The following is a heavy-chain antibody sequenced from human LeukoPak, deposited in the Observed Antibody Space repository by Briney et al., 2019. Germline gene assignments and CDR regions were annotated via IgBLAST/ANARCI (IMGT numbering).Heavy chain of an antibody. V-gene: IGHV4-34*01. Sequence: SETLSLTCAVYGGSFSGYYWGWIRQPPGKGLEWVGEINHSGSTNYNPSLKSRVTISVDTSKNQFSLKQSSVTAADTAVYYCARALTYSSGWFDYWGQGTLVTVSS. CDR2: INHSGST. D-gene: IGHD6-19*01. CDR1: GGSFSGYY. CDR3: ARALTYSSGWFDY. J-gene: IGHJ4*02.